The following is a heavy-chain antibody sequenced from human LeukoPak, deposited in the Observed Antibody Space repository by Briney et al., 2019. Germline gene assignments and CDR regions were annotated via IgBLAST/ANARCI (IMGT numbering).Heavy chain of an antibody. CDR2: IYYSGST. CDR3: ARRLSNYGSGSFDAFDS. CDR1: GGSISSYY. J-gene: IGHJ3*02. D-gene: IGHD3-10*01. Sequence: KASETLSLTCTVSGGSISSYYWSWIRQPPGKGLEWIGYIYYSGSTNYNPSLKSRVTIPEDTPKNQFSLKLSSVTAADTAVYYCARRLSNYGSGSFDAFDSWGQGTMVTVSS. V-gene: IGHV4-59*08.